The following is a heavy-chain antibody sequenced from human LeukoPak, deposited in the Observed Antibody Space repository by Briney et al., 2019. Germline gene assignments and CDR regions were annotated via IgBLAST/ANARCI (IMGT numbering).Heavy chain of an antibody. CDR1: GFTVSSNY. Sequence: GGSLRLSCAAPGFTVSSNYMSWVRQAPGKGLEWVALISFAGNIKYYADSVKGRFIISRDNSKNTLYLQMNSLRAEDTAVYYCARDPQFPDNYYYYMDVWGKGTTVTVSS. D-gene: IGHD1-14*01. CDR3: ARDPQFPDNYYYYMDV. V-gene: IGHV3-30*03. J-gene: IGHJ6*03. CDR2: ISFAGNIK.